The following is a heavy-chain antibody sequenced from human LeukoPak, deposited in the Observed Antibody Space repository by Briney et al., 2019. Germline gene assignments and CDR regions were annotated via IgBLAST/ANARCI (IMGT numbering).Heavy chain of an antibody. D-gene: IGHD6-19*01. Sequence: SETLSLTCTVSGGSISSSSYYWGWIRQPPGKGLEWIGSIYYSGSTYYNPSLKSRVTISVDTSENQFSLKLSSVTAADTAVYYCARLGAVAGTWFDYWGQGTLVTVSS. V-gene: IGHV4-39*01. CDR2: IYYSGST. CDR1: GGSISSSSYY. CDR3: ARLGAVAGTWFDY. J-gene: IGHJ4*02.